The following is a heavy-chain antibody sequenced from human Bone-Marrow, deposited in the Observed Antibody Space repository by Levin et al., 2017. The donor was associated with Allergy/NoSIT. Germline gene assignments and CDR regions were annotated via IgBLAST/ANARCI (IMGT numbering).Heavy chain of an antibody. D-gene: IGHD3-10*01. CDR1: GYTFTNHD. V-gene: IGHV1-18*01. Sequence: GASVKVSCKASGYTFTNHDISWVRQAPGQGLEWMGRISPYNGNTNYAQNFQGRVTMTADTSTNTAYMELRSLRSDDTALYYCARYISIPYYNYYYMDVWGKGATVAVSS. CDR2: ISPYNGNT. CDR3: ARYISIPYYNYYYMDV. J-gene: IGHJ6*03.